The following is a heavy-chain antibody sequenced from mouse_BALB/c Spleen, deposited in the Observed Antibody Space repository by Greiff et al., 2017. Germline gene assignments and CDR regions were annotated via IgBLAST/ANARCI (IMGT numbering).Heavy chain of an antibody. D-gene: IGHD1-2*01. CDR3: ARSYYGGYYYAMDY. V-gene: IGHV1-80*01. Sequence: QVQLKESGAELVRPGSSVKISCKASGYAFSSYWMNWVKQRPGQGLEWIGQIYPGDGDTNYNGKFKGKATLTADKSSSTAYMQLSSLTSEDSAVYFCARSYYGGYYYAMDYWGQGTSVTVSS. CDR1: GYAFSSYW. J-gene: IGHJ4*01. CDR2: IYPGDGDT.